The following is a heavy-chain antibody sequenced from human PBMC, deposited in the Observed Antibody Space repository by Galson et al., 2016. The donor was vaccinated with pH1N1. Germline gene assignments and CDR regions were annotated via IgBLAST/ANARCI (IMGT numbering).Heavy chain of an antibody. J-gene: IGHJ3*01. V-gene: IGHV1-46*01. CDR1: GYTFTSYY. Sequence: SGYTFTSYYMHWVRQAPGQGLEWMGIINPSGGSTSYAQKFQGRVTMTRDTSTSTVYMELSSLRSEDTAVYYCARTVTPLGAAFDVWGQGTMVTVSS. D-gene: IGHD4-17*01. CDR3: ARTVTPLGAAFDV. CDR2: INPSGGST.